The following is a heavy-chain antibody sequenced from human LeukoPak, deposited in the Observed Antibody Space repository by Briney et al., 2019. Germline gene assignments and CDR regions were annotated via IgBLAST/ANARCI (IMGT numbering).Heavy chain of an antibody. Sequence: SVKVSCKASGGTFSSYAISWVRQAPGQGLGLVGGIIPIFGTANYAQKFQGRVTITADESTSTAYMELSSLRYEDTAVYYCAIPSYCSGGSCYPPDWFDPWGQGTLVSVSS. CDR3: AIPSYCSGGSCYPPDWFDP. V-gene: IGHV1-69*01. J-gene: IGHJ5*02. CDR1: GGTFSSYA. CDR2: IIPIFGTA. D-gene: IGHD2-15*01.